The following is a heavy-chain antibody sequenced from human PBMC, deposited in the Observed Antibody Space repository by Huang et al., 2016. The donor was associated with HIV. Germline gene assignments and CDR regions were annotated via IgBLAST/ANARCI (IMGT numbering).Heavy chain of an antibody. J-gene: IGHJ4*02. CDR1: GDFISNTNYY. CDR2: VYQSGST. D-gene: IGHD6-13*01. Sequence: QLQLQESGPGQVKPSETLSLTCTVSGDFISNTNYYWGWIRQSPGTGLEWVGSVYQSGSTNYNPSLRSRVTLSGDTSRNQFSLRLNSVTAADTAVYYCASQHIGAAATWFWGRGTQVAVSS. V-gene: IGHV4-39*01. CDR3: ASQHIGAAATWF.